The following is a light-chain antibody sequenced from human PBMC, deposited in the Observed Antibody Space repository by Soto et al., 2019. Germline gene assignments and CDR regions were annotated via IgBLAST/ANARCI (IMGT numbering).Light chain of an antibody. Sequence: DVQMTQSPSTLSASVGDRVTITCRASQSVNSWLAWYQQKPGRSPKVLIYMASSLEAGVPSRFRSSGSATEVNLTISRLQHDHFATYYCQQYNSHSTLGQGNKVEVK. CDR1: QSVNSW. CDR3: QQYNSHST. V-gene: IGKV1-5*03. J-gene: IGKJ1*01. CDR2: MAS.